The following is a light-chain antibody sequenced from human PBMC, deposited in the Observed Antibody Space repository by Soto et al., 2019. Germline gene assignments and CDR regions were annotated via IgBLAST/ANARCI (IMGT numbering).Light chain of an antibody. CDR1: QSVSRY. CDR2: DES. CDR3: QQRSSWPLT. V-gene: IGKV3-11*01. J-gene: IGKJ4*02. Sequence: EIVLTQSPATLSLSPGERATLSCRASQSVSRYLAWYQQKPGQAPRLVIYDESNRATGIPARFSGSGSGTEFTLTISSLEPEDFAVYYCQQRSSWPLTFGGGTKVEIK.